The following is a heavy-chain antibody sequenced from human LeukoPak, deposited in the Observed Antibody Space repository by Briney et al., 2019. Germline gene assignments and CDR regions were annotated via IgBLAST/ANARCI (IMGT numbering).Heavy chain of an antibody. D-gene: IGHD2-2*01. CDR3: ANAVCTTSSCSGFYGMDV. CDR2: FSSGGGTT. Sequence: GGSLRLSCAASAFTFSTYAMNWVRQAPGEGLEWVSSFSSGGGTTYYADSVKGRFTISRDNSKNTLYLQMNSLRPEDTAMYYCANAVCTTSSCSGFYGMDVWGQGTTVAVSS. J-gene: IGHJ6*02. V-gene: IGHV3-23*01. CDR1: AFTFSTYA.